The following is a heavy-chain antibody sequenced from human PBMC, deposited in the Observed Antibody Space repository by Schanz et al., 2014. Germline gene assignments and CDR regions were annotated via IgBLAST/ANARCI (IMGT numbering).Heavy chain of an antibody. CDR2: VNSDGSTT. CDR1: GFTFSSYW. Sequence: EVQLVESGGGLVQPGGSLRLSCAASGFTFSSYWMLWVRQAPGKGLVWVSRVNSDGSTTTYADSVKGRFTISRDNSNHTLYLQMNSLRADDTAVYYCAKELYSGSHYGWFDPWGQGTLVTVSS. D-gene: IGHD1-26*01. CDR3: AKELYSGSHYGWFDP. J-gene: IGHJ5*02. V-gene: IGHV3-74*02.